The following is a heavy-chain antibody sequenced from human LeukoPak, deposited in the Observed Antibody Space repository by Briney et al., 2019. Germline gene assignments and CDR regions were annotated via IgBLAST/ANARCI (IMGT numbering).Heavy chain of an antibody. CDR3: AREVEYYFDY. D-gene: IGHD5-24*01. J-gene: IGHJ4*02. Sequence: PGGSLRLSCAASGFTVSNNYMSWVRQAPGKGLEWVSVIYSGDSTYYADSVKGRFTISRDNSKNTLYLQMNGLRAEDTAVYYCAREVEYYFDYWGQGTLVTVSS. V-gene: IGHV3-53*05. CDR1: GFTVSNNY. CDR2: IYSGDST.